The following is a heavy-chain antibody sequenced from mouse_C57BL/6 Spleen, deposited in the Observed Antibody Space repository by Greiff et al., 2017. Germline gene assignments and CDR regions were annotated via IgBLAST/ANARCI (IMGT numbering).Heavy chain of an antibody. J-gene: IGHJ1*03. V-gene: IGHV1-19*01. D-gene: IGHD2-5*01. CDR1: GYTFTDYY. CDR3: ARGSNSWYFDV. CDR2: INPYNGGT. Sequence: EVQLQQSGPVLVKPGASVKMSCKASGYTFTDYYMNWVKQSHGKSLEWIGVINPYNGGTSYNQKFKGKATLTVDKSSSTAYMELNSLTSEDSAVYYCARGSNSWYFDVWGTGTTVTVSS.